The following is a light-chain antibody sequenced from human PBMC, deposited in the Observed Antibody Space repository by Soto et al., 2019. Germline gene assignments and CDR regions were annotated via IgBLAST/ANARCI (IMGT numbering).Light chain of an antibody. J-gene: IGLJ1*01. CDR1: SSDVGGYTY. V-gene: IGLV2-14*01. CDR3: SSYTSSSTPFV. Sequence: QSALTQPASVSGSPGQSITISCTGTSSDVGGYTYVSWYQQHPGKAPKLMIYDVSNRPSGVSNRFSGSKSGNTASLTISGIQAEDEADYYCSSYTSSSTPFVFGTGTKVTVL. CDR2: DVS.